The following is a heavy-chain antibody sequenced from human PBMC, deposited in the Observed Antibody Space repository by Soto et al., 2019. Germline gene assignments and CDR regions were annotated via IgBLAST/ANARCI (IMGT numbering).Heavy chain of an antibody. V-gene: IGHV4-34*01. CDR1: GGSFSGYF. CDR3: ARGISLIVEVQRDAPDKYYFDS. D-gene: IGHD2-15*01. CDR2: VNHIGST. Sequence: SETLSLTCAVYGGSFSGYFWSWIRQSPGKGLEWIGEVNHIGSTNSNPSLKSRVAVSVDTSKNQISLKLRPVTAADTAVYYCARGISLIVEVQRDAPDKYYFDSWGQGTLVTVSS. J-gene: IGHJ4*02.